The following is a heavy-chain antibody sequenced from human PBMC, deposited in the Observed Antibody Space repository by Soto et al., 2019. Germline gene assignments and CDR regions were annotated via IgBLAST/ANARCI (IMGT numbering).Heavy chain of an antibody. Sequence: KTSETLSLTCTVSGGPINSYYWSWIRQPPGKGLEWRAFIYYSGSTNYSPSLKSRVTISVDTSKNQFSLRLSSVTAADTAVYYCARKLPYDAFDIWGQGTMVTVSS. V-gene: IGHV4-59*01. D-gene: IGHD1-26*01. J-gene: IGHJ3*02. CDR1: GGPINSYY. CDR3: ARKLPYDAFDI. CDR2: IYYSGST.